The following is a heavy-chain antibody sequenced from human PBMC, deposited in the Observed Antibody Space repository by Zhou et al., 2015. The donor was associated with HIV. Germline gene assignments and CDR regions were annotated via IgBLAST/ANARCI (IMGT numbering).Heavy chain of an antibody. D-gene: IGHD3-22*01. Sequence: QVQLVQSGAEVKKPGSSVKVSCKASGGTFSSYAISWVRQAPGQGLEWMGGIIPIFGTANYAQKFQGRVTITADESTSTAYMELSSLRSEDTAVYYCARGYRDYYDSSGPPDAFDIWGQGDNGHRLF. CDR2: IIPIFGTA. CDR3: ARGYRDYYDSSGPPDAFDI. J-gene: IGHJ3*02. CDR1: GGTFSSYA. V-gene: IGHV1-69*01.